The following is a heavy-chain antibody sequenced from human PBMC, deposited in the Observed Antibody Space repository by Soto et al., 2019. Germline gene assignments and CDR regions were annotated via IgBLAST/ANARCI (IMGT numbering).Heavy chain of an antibody. D-gene: IGHD3-3*01. CDR1: GYTFTSYD. CDR2: MNPSSGNT. J-gene: IGHJ6*02. Sequence: ASVKVSCKASGYTFTSYDINWVRQATGQGLEWMGWMNPSSGNTGYAQKFQGRVTMTRNTSISTAYMELSSLRSEDTAVYYCARFRPRYYDFWSGYAPRHYYYGMDVWGQGTTVTVSS. V-gene: IGHV1-8*01. CDR3: ARFRPRYYDFWSGYAPRHYYYGMDV.